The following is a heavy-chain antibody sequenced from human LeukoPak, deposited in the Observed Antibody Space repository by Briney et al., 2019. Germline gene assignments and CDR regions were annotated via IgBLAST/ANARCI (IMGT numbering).Heavy chain of an antibody. J-gene: IGHJ4*02. D-gene: IGHD2-8*01. CDR2: ISGSGGST. CDR3: AKPIVLMVYAILGFDY. Sequence: GSLRLSCAASGFTFSSYAMSWVRQAPGKGLEWVSAISGSGGSTYYADSVKGRFTISRDNSKNTLYLQMNSLRAEDTAVYYCAKPIVLMVYAILGFDYWGQGTLVTVSS. V-gene: IGHV3-23*01. CDR1: GFTFSSYA.